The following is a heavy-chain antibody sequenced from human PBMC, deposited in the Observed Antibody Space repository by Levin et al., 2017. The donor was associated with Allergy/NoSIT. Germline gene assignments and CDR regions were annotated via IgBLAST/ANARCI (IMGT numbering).Heavy chain of an antibody. CDR1: GFTFSSYE. CDR2: ISSSGSTI. Sequence: GGSLRLSCAASGFTFSSYEMNWVRQAPGKGLEWVSYISSSGSTIYYADSVKGRFTISRDNAKNSLYLQMNSLRAEDTAVYYCARVSNYGSGNYYYYYMDVWGKGTTVTVSS. V-gene: IGHV3-48*03. J-gene: IGHJ6*03. D-gene: IGHD3-10*01. CDR3: ARVSNYGSGNYYYYYMDV.